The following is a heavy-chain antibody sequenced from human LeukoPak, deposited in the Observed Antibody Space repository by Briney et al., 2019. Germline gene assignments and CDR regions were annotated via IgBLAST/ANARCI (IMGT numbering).Heavy chain of an antibody. CDR2: ISSSSSYI. CDR3: ASSGFFRGYYFDY. J-gene: IGHJ4*02. D-gene: IGHD6-19*01. Sequence: GGSLRLSCAASGFTFSSYAMHWVRQAPGKGLEWVSSISSSSSYIYYADSVKGRFTISRDNAKNSLYLQMNSLRAEDTAVYYCASSGFFRGYYFDYWGQGTLVTVSS. CDR1: GFTFSSYA. V-gene: IGHV3-21*01.